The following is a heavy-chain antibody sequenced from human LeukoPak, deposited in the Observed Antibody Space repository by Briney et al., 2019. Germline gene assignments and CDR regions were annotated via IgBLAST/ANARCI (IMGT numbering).Heavy chain of an antibody. D-gene: IGHD1-26*01. J-gene: IGHJ3*02. Sequence: SVKLSCKASGDTFSSYAISWVRQAPGQGLEWMGGIIPILGTANYAQKFQVRVTITTDESTSTAYMELSSLRSEDTAVYYCASFSGRVVGAFDIWGQGTMVTVSS. CDR3: ASFSGRVVGAFDI. CDR1: GDTFSSYA. V-gene: IGHV1-69*05. CDR2: IIPILGTA.